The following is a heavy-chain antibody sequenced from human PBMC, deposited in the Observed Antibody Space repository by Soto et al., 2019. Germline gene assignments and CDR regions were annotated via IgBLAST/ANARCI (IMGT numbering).Heavy chain of an antibody. CDR2: ISSSSSYI. V-gene: IGHV3-21*01. D-gene: IGHD6-13*01. CDR1: GFTFSSYS. J-gene: IGHJ4*02. Sequence: EVQLVESGGGLVKPGGSLRLSCAASGFTFSSYSMNWVRQAPGKGLEWVASISSSSSYIYYADSVKGRFTISRDNAKNSLYLQMNSVRAEDTAVYYCASQGSSSWFIIRWGQGTLVTVSS. CDR3: ASQGSSSWFIIR.